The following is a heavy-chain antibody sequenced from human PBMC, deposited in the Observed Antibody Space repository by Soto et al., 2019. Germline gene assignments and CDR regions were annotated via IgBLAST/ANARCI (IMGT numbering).Heavy chain of an antibody. Sequence: ASVKVSCKASGYTFTSYGISWVRQAPGQGLEWMGWISAYNGNTNYAQKLQGRVTMTTDTSTSTAYMELRSLRSDDTAVYYCAKSVESGYYYGMDVWGQGTTVTVSS. CDR2: ISAYNGNT. CDR3: AKSVESGYYYGMDV. D-gene: IGHD3-10*01. CDR1: GYTFTSYG. V-gene: IGHV1-18*01. J-gene: IGHJ6*02.